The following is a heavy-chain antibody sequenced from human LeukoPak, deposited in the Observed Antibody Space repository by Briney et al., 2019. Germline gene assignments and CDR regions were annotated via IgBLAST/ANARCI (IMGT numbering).Heavy chain of an antibody. J-gene: IGHJ6*03. CDR3: AKDLRQLLYYMDV. V-gene: IGHV3-23*01. CDR2: ISGSGGST. D-gene: IGHD4-23*01. CDR1: GFTFSSYA. Sequence: GGSLRLSCAASGFTFSSYAMSWVRQAPGKGLEWVSAISGSGGSTYYADSVKGRFTISRDNSKNTLYLQMNSLRDEDTAVYYCAKDLRQLLYYMDVWGKGTTVTVSS.